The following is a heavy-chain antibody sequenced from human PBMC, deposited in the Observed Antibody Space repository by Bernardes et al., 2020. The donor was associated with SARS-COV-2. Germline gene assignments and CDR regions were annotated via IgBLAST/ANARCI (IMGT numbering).Heavy chain of an antibody. D-gene: IGHD2-15*01. J-gene: IGHJ6*02. V-gene: IGHV3-33*01. Sequence: GGSLRLSCAASRFTFSSYGMHWVRQAPGKGLEWVAVIWYDGSNKYYADSVKGRFTISRDNSKNTLYLQMNSLRAEDTAVYYCASLGYCSGGSCFNYYYGMDVWGQGTTVTVSS. CDR2: IWYDGSNK. CDR3: ASLGYCSGGSCFNYYYGMDV. CDR1: RFTFSSYG.